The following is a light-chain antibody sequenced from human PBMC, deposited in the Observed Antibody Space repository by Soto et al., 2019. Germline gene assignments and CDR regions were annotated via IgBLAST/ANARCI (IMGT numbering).Light chain of an antibody. J-gene: IGLJ2*01. V-gene: IGLV2-11*01. CDR1: SSDVGGYNY. CDR2: DVT. Sequence: QSALTQPRSVSGSPGQSVTISCTGASSDVGGYNYVSCYQQRPGEVPKLMIYDVTKRPSGVPDRFSGSKSGNTASLTISGIRAEDEADYYCCSYAGTYTLVVFGGGTKLTVL. CDR3: CSYAGTYTLVV.